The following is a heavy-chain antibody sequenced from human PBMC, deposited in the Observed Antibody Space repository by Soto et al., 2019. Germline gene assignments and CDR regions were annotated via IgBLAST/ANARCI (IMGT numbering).Heavy chain of an antibody. V-gene: IGHV4-39*01. CDR3: ARLLWSRGDWFDP. Sequence: SETLSLTCTVSGDSISTSSFYWGWIRQPPGRGLEWIGNIYHSGSTHYNPSLKSRVTISVDTSKNQFSLKLSSVTAADTAAYYCARLLWSRGDWFDPWGQGTLVTVSS. CDR1: GDSISTSSFY. CDR2: IYHSGST. D-gene: IGHD3-10*01. J-gene: IGHJ5*02.